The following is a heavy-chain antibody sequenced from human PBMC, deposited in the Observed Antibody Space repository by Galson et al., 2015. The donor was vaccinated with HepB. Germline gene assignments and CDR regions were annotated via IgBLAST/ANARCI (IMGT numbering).Heavy chain of an antibody. V-gene: IGHV3-23*01. J-gene: IGHJ5*01. Sequence: SLRLSCAASGFSFTRYAMTWVRQAPGKGLEWVSSITSSGGNSYYTDSVKGRFTVSRDNSKNTLYLQMNSLRAEDTAVYYCAKDGGLPYCSSTFCPKQYGIDSWGQGTLVTVSS. CDR2: ITSSGGNS. CDR3: AKDGGLPYCSSTFCPKQYGIDS. CDR1: GFSFTRYA. D-gene: IGHD2-2*01.